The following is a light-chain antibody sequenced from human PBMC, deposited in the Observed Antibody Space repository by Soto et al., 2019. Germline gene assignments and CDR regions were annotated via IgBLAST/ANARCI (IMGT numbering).Light chain of an antibody. CDR1: SSNIGSNT. CDR3: AAWHDSLNGYV. Sequence: QSVLTQPPSASGTPGQRVTISCSGSSSNIGSNTVHWYQQLPGTAPKLLIYTNNQRPSGVPDRVSGSKSGTSASLAISGLQSEDEADYYCAAWHDSLNGYVFGTGTKLTVL. V-gene: IGLV1-44*01. J-gene: IGLJ1*01. CDR2: TNN.